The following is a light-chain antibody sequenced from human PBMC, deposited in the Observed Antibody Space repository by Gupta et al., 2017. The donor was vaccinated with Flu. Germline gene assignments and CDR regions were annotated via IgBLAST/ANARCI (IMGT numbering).Light chain of an antibody. CDR2: AAS. CDR3: QQSYSTPPT. Sequence: SPSSLSASVGDRVTITCRASQSISSYLNWYQQKPVKAPKLLIYAASSLQSGVPSRFSGSGSGTDFTLTISSLQPEDFATYYCQQSYSTPPTFGQGTKVEIK. V-gene: IGKV1-39*01. CDR1: QSISSY. J-gene: IGKJ1*01.